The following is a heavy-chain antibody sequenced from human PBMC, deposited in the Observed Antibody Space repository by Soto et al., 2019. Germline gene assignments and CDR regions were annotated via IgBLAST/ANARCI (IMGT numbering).Heavy chain of an antibody. CDR1: GGSISSGGYY. CDR2: IYYSGST. V-gene: IGHV4-31*03. J-gene: IGHJ5*02. D-gene: IGHD6-13*01. CDR3: LRIAAPPPPGGFDP. Sequence: QVQLQESGPGLVKPSQTLSLTCTVSGGSISSGGYYWSWIRQHPGKGLEWIGYIYYSGSTYYNPYLKSRVTISVDTSKNQFSLKLSSVTAADTAVYYCLRIAAPPPPGGFDPWGQGTLVTVSS.